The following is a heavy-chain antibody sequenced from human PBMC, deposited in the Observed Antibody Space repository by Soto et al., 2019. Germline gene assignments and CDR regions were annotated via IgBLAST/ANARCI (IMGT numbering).Heavy chain of an antibody. CDR2: MSATTGSR. CDR3: ASLSDILTGYYEF. J-gene: IGHJ4*01. D-gene: IGHD3-9*01. Sequence: GGSLRLSCAASGFPFSNYAMSWVRQAPGKGLEWVSAMSATTGSRYYADSVRGRFTISRDNSENSLYLQMTSLRPEDTAVYYCASLSDILTGYYEFWGQGTLVTVSS. V-gene: IGHV3-23*01. CDR1: GFPFSNYA.